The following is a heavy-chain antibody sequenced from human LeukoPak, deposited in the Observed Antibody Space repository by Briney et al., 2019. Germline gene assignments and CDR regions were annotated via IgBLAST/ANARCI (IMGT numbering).Heavy chain of an antibody. Sequence: SETLSLTCTVSGGSISSYYWSWIRQPPGKGLEWIAIYYSGSTYYNPSLKSRVTISVDTSKNQFSLKLSSVTAADTAVYYCARDRNWGYFDYWGQGTLATVSS. CDR2: IYYSGST. CDR3: ARDRNWGYFDY. V-gene: IGHV4-59*12. D-gene: IGHD7-27*01. J-gene: IGHJ4*02. CDR1: GGSISSYY.